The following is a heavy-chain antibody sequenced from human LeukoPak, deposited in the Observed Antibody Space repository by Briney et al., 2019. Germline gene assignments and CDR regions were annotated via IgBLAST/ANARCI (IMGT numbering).Heavy chain of an antibody. CDR3: ASSPPGTEYFHH. CDR2: IYYSGST. Sequence: PSETLSLTCTVSGGSISSSSYYWGWIRQPPGKGLEWIGSIYYSGSTYYNPSLKSRVTISVDTSKNQFSLKVSSVTAADTAVYYCASSPPGTEYFHHWGQGTLVTVSS. J-gene: IGHJ1*01. V-gene: IGHV4-39*01. CDR1: GGSISSSSYY.